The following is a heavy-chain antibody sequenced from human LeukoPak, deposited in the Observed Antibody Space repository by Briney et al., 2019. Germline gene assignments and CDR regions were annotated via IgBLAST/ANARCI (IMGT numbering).Heavy chain of an antibody. Sequence: ASVKVSCKASGGTFSSYAISWVRQAPGQGLGWMGGIIPIFGTANYAQKFQGRVTITADESTSTAYMELSSLRSEDTAVYYCARVPYYYDSPPGVDYYYGMDVWGQGTTVTVSS. CDR1: GGTFSSYA. CDR3: ARVPYYYDSPPGVDYYYGMDV. J-gene: IGHJ6*02. D-gene: IGHD3-22*01. V-gene: IGHV1-69*13. CDR2: IIPIFGTA.